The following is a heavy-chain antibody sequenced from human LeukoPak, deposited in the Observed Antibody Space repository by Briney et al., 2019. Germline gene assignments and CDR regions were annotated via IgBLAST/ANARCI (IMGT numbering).Heavy chain of an antibody. CDR3: ASWYSSSSY. V-gene: IGHV3-30-3*01. J-gene: IGHJ4*02. CDR1: GFTFSSYA. Sequence: GGSLRLSCAASGFTFSSYAMHWVRQAPGKGLEWVAVISYDGSNEYYADSVKGRFTISRDNSKNTLYLQMNSLRAEDTAVYYCASWYSSSSYWGQGTLVTVSS. CDR2: ISYDGSNE. D-gene: IGHD6-6*01.